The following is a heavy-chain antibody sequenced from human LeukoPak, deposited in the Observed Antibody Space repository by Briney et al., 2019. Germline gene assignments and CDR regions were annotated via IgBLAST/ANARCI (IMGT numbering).Heavy chain of an antibody. Sequence: ASVKVSCKASGYTFTSYGISWARQAPGQGLEWMGRISAYNGNTNYAQKLQGRVTMTTDTSTSAAYMELRSLRSDDTAVYYCARGLSSGYYFAGGAFDIWGQGTMVTVSS. J-gene: IGHJ3*02. CDR1: GYTFTSYG. CDR2: ISAYNGNT. V-gene: IGHV1-18*01. D-gene: IGHD3-22*01. CDR3: ARGLSSGYYFAGGAFDI.